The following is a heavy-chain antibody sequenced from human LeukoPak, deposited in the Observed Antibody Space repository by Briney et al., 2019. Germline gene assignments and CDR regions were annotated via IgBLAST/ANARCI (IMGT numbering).Heavy chain of an antibody. CDR1: GYTLTELS. CDR2: MNPNSGNT. CDR3: ARVGVVVPAAIRGYNWFDP. V-gene: IGHV1-8*03. D-gene: IGHD2-2*02. Sequence: GASVKVSCKVSGYTLTELSMHWVRQATGQGLEWMGWMNPNSGNTGYAQKFQGRVTITRNTSISTAYMELSSLRSEDTAVYYCARVGVVVPAAIRGYNWFDPWGQGTLVTVSS. J-gene: IGHJ5*02.